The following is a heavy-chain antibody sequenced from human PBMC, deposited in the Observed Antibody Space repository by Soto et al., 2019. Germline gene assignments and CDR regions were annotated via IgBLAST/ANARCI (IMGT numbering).Heavy chain of an antibody. CDR3: AREASSGWSGGDDAFDI. CDR1: GFTVSSNY. V-gene: IGHV3-53*01. CDR2: IYSGGST. Sequence: VRLSCAASGFTVSSNYMSWVRQAPGKGLEWVSVIYSGGSTYYADSVKGRFTISRDNSKNTLYLQMNSLRAEDTAVYYCAREASSGWSGGDDAFDIWGQGTMVTVSS. D-gene: IGHD6-19*01. J-gene: IGHJ3*02.